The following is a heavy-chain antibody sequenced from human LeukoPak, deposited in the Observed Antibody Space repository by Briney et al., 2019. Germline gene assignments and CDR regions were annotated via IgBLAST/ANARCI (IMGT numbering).Heavy chain of an antibody. J-gene: IGHJ6*02. CDR2: IKQDGSEK. V-gene: IGHV3-7*01. CDR3: ARYCGGDCYGMDV. CDR1: EFTFSSYW. D-gene: IGHD2-21*01. Sequence: PGGSLRLSCTASEFTFSSYWMSSVRHAPGKGLEWVTNIKQDGSEKDYVDSVKGRFTISRDNAKNSLYLQMNSLRAEDTAVYYCARYCGGDCYGMDVWGQGTTVTVSS.